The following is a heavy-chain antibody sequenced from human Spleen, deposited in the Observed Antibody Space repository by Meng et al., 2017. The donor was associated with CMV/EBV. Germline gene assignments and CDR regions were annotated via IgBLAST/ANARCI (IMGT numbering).Heavy chain of an antibody. J-gene: IGHJ6*02. CDR1: GNTFNTNY. CDR2: INPNSGDR. V-gene: IGHV1-2*02. Sequence: ASVKVSCKASGNTFNTNYIHWMRQAPGQGLEWMGWINPNSGDRNYAQKFQGRVTMTRDTSITTVYMELSGLRYDDTAVYYCAKRPSLEVVPAAVFNYYYYYGMDVWGQGTTVTVS. D-gene: IGHD2-2*01. CDR3: AKRPSLEVVPAAVFNYYYYYGMDV.